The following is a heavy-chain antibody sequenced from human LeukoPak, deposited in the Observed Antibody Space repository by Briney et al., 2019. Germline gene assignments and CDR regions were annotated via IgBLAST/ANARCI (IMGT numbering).Heavy chain of an antibody. Sequence: ASVKVSCKASGYXFTSYGINWVRQAPGQGLEWMGWISAYNDKTDYAQELQGRVTMTTDTSTSTAYMELKSLRSDDTAVYYCARDFVTAGGTDYWGQGTLVTVSS. CDR1: GYXFTSYG. CDR2: ISAYNDKT. CDR3: ARDFVTAGGTDY. V-gene: IGHV1-18*01. D-gene: IGHD6-13*01. J-gene: IGHJ4*02.